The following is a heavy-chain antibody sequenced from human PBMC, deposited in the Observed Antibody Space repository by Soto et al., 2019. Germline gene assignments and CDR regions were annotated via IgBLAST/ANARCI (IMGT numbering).Heavy chain of an antibody. J-gene: IGHJ4*02. CDR3: AKGPHDY. V-gene: IGHV3-30*18. CDR1: GFTFSSYG. CDR2: ISYDGSNK. Sequence: GSLRLSCAASGFTFSSYGMHWVRQAPGKGLEWVAVISYDGSNKYYADSVKGRFTISRDNSKNTLYLQMNSLRAEDTAVYYCAKGPHDYWGQGTLVTVSS.